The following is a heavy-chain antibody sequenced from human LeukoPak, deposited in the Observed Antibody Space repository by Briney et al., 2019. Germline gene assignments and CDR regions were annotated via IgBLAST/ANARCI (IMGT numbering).Heavy chain of an antibody. CDR2: IYYSGST. Sequence: SETLSLTCTVSGGSISSSSYYWGWIRQPPGKGLEWIGRIYYSGSTYYNPSLKSRVTISVDTSKNQFSLKLSSVTAADTAVYYCARQYYYDSSGYPAPYFDYWGQGTLVTVSS. V-gene: IGHV4-39*01. CDR3: ARQYYYDSSGYPAPYFDY. J-gene: IGHJ4*02. D-gene: IGHD3-22*01. CDR1: GGSISSSSYY.